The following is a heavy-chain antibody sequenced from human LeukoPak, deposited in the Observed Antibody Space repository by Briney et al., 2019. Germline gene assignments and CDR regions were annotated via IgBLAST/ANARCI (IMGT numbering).Heavy chain of an antibody. V-gene: IGHV1-69*01. CDR1: GGTFSSYA. CDR3: AVQSSGYTYYFDY. D-gene: IGHD3-22*01. J-gene: IGHJ4*02. Sequence: SVKVSCKASGGTFSSYAISWVRQAPGQGLEWMGGIIPIFGTANYAQKFQGRVTITADESMSTAYMELSSLRSEDTAVYYCAVQSSGYTYYFDYWGQGTLVTVSS. CDR2: IIPIFGTA.